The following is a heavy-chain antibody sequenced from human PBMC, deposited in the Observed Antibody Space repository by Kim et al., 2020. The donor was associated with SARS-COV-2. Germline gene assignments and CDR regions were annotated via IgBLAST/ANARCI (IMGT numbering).Heavy chain of an antibody. CDR3: AKFSIGGYYYNNWFDP. J-gene: IGHJ5*02. V-gene: IGHV3-23*01. Sequence: GGSLRLSCAASGFTFSSYAMSWVRQAPGKGLEWVSAISGSGGSTYYADSVKGRFTISRDNSKNTLYLQMNSLRPEDTAVYYCAKFSIGGYYYNNWFDPWGQGTLVTVSS. CDR2: ISGSGGST. D-gene: IGHD3-22*01. CDR1: GFTFSSYA.